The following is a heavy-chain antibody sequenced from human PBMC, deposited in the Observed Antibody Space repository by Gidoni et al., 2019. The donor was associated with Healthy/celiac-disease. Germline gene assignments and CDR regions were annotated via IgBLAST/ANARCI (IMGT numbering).Heavy chain of an antibody. Sequence: EVQLLESGGGLVQPGGSLRLSCAASGFTFSSYAMSWVRQAPGKGLEWVSAISGSGGSTYYADSVKGRFTISRDNSKNTLYLQMNSLRAEDTAVYYCAKVFVRSITMVRGDLDVWGQGTTVTVSS. V-gene: IGHV3-23*01. J-gene: IGHJ6*02. CDR1: GFTFSSYA. CDR3: AKVFVRSITMVRGDLDV. CDR2: ISGSGGST. D-gene: IGHD3-10*01.